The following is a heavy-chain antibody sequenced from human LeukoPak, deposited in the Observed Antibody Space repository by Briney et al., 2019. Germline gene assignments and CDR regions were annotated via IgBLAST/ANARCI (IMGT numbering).Heavy chain of an antibody. J-gene: IGHJ4*02. D-gene: IGHD2-15*01. CDR1: GFTVSSNY. CDR2: LYSAGAT. V-gene: IGHV3-53*01. CDR3: ASGGTGARKFYSDPFHY. Sequence: PGRSLRLSCAASGFTVSSNYMSWVRQAPGKGLEWVSILYSAGATYFADSVKGRFTISRDNSKNTLYLQMNSLRVEDTAVYYCASGGTGARKFYSDPFHYWGQGTLVTVSS.